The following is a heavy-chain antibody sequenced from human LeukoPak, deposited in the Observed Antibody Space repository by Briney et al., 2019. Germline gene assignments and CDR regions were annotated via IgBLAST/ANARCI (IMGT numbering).Heavy chain of an antibody. CDR1: GYTFTAYY. J-gene: IGHJ6*03. D-gene: IGHD2-15*01. Sequence: ASVKVSCKASGYTFTAYYMHWVRQAPGQGLEWMGWINPNSGGTNYAQKFQGRVTMTRDTSISTAYMELSGLRSDDTAVYYCARDGARDIVTPAYMDVWGKGTTVTVSS. CDR2: INPNSGGT. CDR3: ARDGARDIVTPAYMDV. V-gene: IGHV1-2*02.